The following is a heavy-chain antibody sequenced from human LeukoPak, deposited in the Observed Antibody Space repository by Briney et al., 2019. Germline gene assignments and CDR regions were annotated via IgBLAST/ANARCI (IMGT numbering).Heavy chain of an antibody. CDR1: GFTFSSYG. Sequence: GGSLRLSCAASGFTFSSYGMHWVRQAPGKGLEWVAFIRSKAYGGTTEYAASVKGRFTISRDDSKSIAYLQMNSLKTDDTAVYYCGRDSGGLGTIDYWGQGTLVTVSS. CDR3: GRDSGGLGTIDY. CDR2: IRSKAYGGTT. V-gene: IGHV3-49*04. J-gene: IGHJ4*02. D-gene: IGHD2-15*01.